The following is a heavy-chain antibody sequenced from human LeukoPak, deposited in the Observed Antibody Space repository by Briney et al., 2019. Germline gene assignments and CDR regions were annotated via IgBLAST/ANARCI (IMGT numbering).Heavy chain of an antibody. CDR1: GFTFSSYW. CDR3: ARVQGHPPNGLDI. CDR2: INSDGSST. D-gene: IGHD2-8*01. V-gene: IGHV3-74*01. J-gene: IGHJ3*02. Sequence: GGSLRLSCAASGFTFSSYWMHWVRQAPGKGLVWVSRINSDGSSTSYADSVKGRFTISRDNAKNTLYQQMNSLRAEDTAVYYCARVQGHPPNGLDIWGQGTMVTVSS.